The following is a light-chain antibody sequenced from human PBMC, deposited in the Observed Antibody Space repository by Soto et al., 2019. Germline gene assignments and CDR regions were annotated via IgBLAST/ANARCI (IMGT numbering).Light chain of an antibody. CDR2: AAS. Sequence: DIQMTQSPSTLPASVGYRGTITCRASQSISNWLAWYQQKPGKAPKLLIYAASSLQSGVPSRFSGSGSGTDFTLTISSLQPEDFATYYCQQSYSTPRTFGQGTKVDI. CDR3: QQSYSTPRT. J-gene: IGKJ1*01. V-gene: IGKV1-39*01. CDR1: QSISNW.